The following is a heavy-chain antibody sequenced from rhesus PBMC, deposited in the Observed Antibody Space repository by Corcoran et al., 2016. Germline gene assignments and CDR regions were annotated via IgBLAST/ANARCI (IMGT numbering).Heavy chain of an antibody. V-gene: IGHV4-76*01. D-gene: IGHD2-21*01. CDR3: ARDGSGYHWYFDI. J-gene: IGHJ2*01. CDR2: IYGSSGNT. CDR1: GGSITSGYD. Sequence: QVQLQESGPGVVKPSETLSLTCAVSGGSITSGYDWSWIRQPPGKGLEWIGYIYGSSGNTNYNPSLKNRVTISKDASKNQFSLKLSSVTAADTAVYYCARDGSGYHWYFDIWGPGTPITVSS.